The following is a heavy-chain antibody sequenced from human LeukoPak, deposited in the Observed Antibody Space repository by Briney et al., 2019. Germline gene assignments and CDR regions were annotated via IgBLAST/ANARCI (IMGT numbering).Heavy chain of an antibody. J-gene: IGHJ5*02. V-gene: IGHV4-61*08. D-gene: IGHD6-19*01. CDR1: GGXISSGGYY. CDR3: AREVSVAGNNWFDP. CDR2: IYYSGST. Sequence: SQTVSLTCTVSGGXISSGGYYWSWLRQPPGKGLEWIGYIYYSGSTNYNPSLKSRVTISVTSKNQFSLKLSSVTAADTAVYFCAREVSVAGNNWFDPWGQGAVVTVSS.